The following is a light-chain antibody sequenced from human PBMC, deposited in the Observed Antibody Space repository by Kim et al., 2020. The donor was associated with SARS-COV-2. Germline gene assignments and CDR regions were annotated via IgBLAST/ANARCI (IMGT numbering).Light chain of an antibody. CDR1: QSVSSN. Sequence: EIVMTQSPATLSVSPGERATLSCRASQSVSSNLAWYQQKPGQAPRLLIYGASTRATGIPGRFSGSGSGTEFTLTISSLQSEDFAVYYWQEYRHWALTFGGGGRVEIK. J-gene: IGKJ4*01. CDR2: GAS. V-gene: IGKV3-15*01. CDR3: QEYRHWALT.